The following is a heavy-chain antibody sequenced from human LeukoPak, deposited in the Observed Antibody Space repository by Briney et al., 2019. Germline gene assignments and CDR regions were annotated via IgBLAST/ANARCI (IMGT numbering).Heavy chain of an antibody. CDR1: GGSFSGYY. V-gene: IGHV4-34*01. CDR3: AGGISGVAAAGA. Sequence: SDTLSLTCAVYGGSFSGYYWSWIRKPPGKGLEWIGEINHSGSTNYNPSLKSRITISVDTSKNQFSLKLSPVIAADTDAYYSAGGISGVAAAGAWSQGTLVTVS. CDR2: INHSGST. D-gene: IGHD6-13*01. J-gene: IGHJ5*02.